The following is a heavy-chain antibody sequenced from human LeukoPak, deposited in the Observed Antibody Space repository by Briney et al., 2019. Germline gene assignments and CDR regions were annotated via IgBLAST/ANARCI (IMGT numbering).Heavy chain of an antibody. V-gene: IGHV1-24*01. CDR3: ATEIVGYGDVHYFDS. J-gene: IGHJ4*02. Sequence: VASVKVSCKVSGYTLTEISMHWVGQAPGQGLEWMGGFNPEDVETIYARSFQGRLTVTEDTSTDTAYKELSSLRAEDTAMYYCATEIVGYGDVHYFDSWGQGTLVTVSS. CDR2: FNPEDVET. D-gene: IGHD4-17*01. CDR1: GYTLTEIS.